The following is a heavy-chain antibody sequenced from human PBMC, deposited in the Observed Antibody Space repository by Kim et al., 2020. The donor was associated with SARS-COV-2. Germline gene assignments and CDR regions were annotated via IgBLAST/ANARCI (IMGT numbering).Heavy chain of an antibody. CDR2: IKQDGSEK. J-gene: IGHJ6*02. Sequence: GGSLRLSCAASGFTFSSYWMSWVRQAPGKGLEWVANIKQDGSEKYYVDSVNGRFTISRDNAKNSLYLQMNSLRAEDTAVYYCARKELLGNYYYGMDVWGQGTTVTVSS. V-gene: IGHV3-7*03. D-gene: IGHD2-21*01. CDR1: GFTFSSYW. CDR3: ARKELLGNYYYGMDV.